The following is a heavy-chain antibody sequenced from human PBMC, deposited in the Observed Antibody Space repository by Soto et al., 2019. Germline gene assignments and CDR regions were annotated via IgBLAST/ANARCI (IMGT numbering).Heavy chain of an antibody. CDR3: AGGIEEMATTTAVWSFDL. Sequence: QVQLVQSGAEVKKPGSSVKVSCKASGDTFSSHAFGWVRQAPGQGLEWMGGIIPFFGAANYAQTFQGRAAITADESTTTVYMELSSLRSEVTAVYYCAGGIEEMATTTAVWSFDLWGRGTLVTVSS. J-gene: IGHJ2*01. D-gene: IGHD4-17*01. V-gene: IGHV1-69*01. CDR2: IIPFFGAA. CDR1: GDTFSSHA.